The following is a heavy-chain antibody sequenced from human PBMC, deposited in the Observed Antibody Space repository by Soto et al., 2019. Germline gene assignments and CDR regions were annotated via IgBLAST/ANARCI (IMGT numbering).Heavy chain of an antibody. Sequence: QLQLQESGPGLVKPSETLSLTCSVSDDSINSDKYYWGWIRQPPGKGLEWIGSIYYRGNAYYNPSLKTRFTISLDNSKSQFSLKLNSVTAADSAVYFCARLEGLATISYYFDFWGPGALVTVSS. D-gene: IGHD3-9*01. CDR1: DDSINSDKYY. V-gene: IGHV4-39*01. J-gene: IGHJ4*02. CDR3: ARLEGLATISYYFDF. CDR2: IYYRGNA.